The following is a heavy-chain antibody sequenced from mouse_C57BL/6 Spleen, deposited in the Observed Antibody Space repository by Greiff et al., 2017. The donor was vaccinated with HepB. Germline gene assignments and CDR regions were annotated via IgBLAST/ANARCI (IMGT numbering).Heavy chain of an antibody. J-gene: IGHJ2*01. D-gene: IGHD2-3*01. V-gene: IGHV1-69*01. Sequence: VQLQQSGAELVMPGASVKLSCKASGYTFTSYWMHWVKQRPGQGLEWIGEIDPSDSYTNYNQKFKGKSTLTVDKSSSTAYMQLSSLTSEDSAVYYCARRGLLPLDYWGQGTTLTVSS. CDR3: ARRGLLPLDY. CDR2: IDPSDSYT. CDR1: GYTFTSYW.